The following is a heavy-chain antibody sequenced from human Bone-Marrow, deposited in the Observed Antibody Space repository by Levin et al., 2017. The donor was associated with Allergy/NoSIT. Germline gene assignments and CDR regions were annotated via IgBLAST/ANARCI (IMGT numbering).Heavy chain of an antibody. V-gene: IGHV3-21*01. D-gene: IGHD3-3*01. CDR3: ARGAGHWSGHYRTSDVIDY. J-gene: IGHJ4*02. CDR2: ISGGSNYI. Sequence: GGSLRLSCVDSGFTFSSYSMHWVRQAPGKGLEWVSSISGGSNYIYYTDSVKGRFTISRDNARNSLYLQMNSLRAEDTAVYYCARGAGHWSGHYRTSDVIDYWGQGTLVTVSS. CDR1: GFTFSSYS.